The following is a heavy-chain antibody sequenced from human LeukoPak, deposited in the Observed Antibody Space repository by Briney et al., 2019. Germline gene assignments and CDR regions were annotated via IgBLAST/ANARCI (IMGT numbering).Heavy chain of an antibody. Sequence: GGSLRLSCAASGFTLSTYWMSWVRQAPGKGLEWVANIKEDGSEKYYVDSVKGRFTISRDNAKNSLYLQINSLRAEDTGVYYCARSRIQTRYSGYKWGQGTLVTVCS. D-gene: IGHD3-9*01. J-gene: IGHJ4*02. CDR1: GFTLSTYW. CDR3: ARSRIQTRYSGYK. V-gene: IGHV3-7*01. CDR2: IKEDGSEK.